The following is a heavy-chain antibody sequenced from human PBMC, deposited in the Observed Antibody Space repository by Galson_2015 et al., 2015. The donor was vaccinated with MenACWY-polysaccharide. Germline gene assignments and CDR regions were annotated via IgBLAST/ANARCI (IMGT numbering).Heavy chain of an antibody. Sequence: SLRLSCAAAGFTFSKYAMHWVRQAPGKGLEWVAVISYDGSDKYYADSVNGRFTISRDNSKNTVYLQMNSLRAEDTAIYYCVAGYCCRTSCSGDDYWGQGTLVTVSS. V-gene: IGHV3-30-3*01. CDR3: VAGYCCRTSCSGDDY. CDR1: GFTFSKYA. J-gene: IGHJ4*02. CDR2: ISYDGSDK. D-gene: IGHD2-2*03.